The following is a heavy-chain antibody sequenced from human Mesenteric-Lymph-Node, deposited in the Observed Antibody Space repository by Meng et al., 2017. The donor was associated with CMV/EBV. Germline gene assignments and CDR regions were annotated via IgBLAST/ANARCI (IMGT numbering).Heavy chain of an antibody. D-gene: IGHD3-10*01. Sequence: SETLSLTCTVSGGSISSSSYYWGWIRQPPGKGLEWIGSIYYSGSTYYNPSLKSRVTISVDTSKNQFSLKLSSVTAADTAVYSCARPRGSGSYYKGYFDYWGQGTLVTVSS. CDR2: IYYSGST. CDR3: ARPRGSGSYYKGYFDY. V-gene: IGHV4-39*01. J-gene: IGHJ4*02. CDR1: GGSISSSSYY.